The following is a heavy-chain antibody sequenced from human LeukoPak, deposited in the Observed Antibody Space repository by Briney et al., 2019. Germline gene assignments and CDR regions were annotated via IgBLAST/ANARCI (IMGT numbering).Heavy chain of an antibody. CDR3: AKANPYYNLLTGYYGAPDY. Sequence: PGGSLRLSCAASGFTFSDFSMSWVRQAPGKGLEWVSAISGSGESTFYAASVKGRFTISRDNSKRTLYLQMNSLRAEDTALYYCAKANPYYNLLTGYYGAPDYWGQGTLVTVSS. CDR1: GFTFSDFS. D-gene: IGHD3-9*01. V-gene: IGHV3-23*01. J-gene: IGHJ4*02. CDR2: ISGSGEST.